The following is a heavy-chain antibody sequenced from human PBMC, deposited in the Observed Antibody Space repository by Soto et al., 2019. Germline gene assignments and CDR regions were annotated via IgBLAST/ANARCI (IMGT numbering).Heavy chain of an antibody. Sequence: GGSLRLSCAAFGFTFTRYSMNWVRQAPGKGLEWVSSISSTTNYIYYGDSMKGRFTISRDNAKNSLYLEMNSLRAEDTAVYYCARESEDLTSNFDYWGQGTLVTVSS. V-gene: IGHV3-21*06. J-gene: IGHJ4*02. CDR1: GFTFTRYS. CDR2: ISSTTNYI. CDR3: ARESEDLTSNFDY.